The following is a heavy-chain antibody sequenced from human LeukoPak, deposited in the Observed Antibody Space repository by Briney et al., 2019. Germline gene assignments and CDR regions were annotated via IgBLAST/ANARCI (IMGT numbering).Heavy chain of an antibody. CDR2: ISVSATNT. V-gene: IGHV3-23*01. Sequence: GGSLRLSCAASGFTFSSFDMTWVRQAPGKGLEWVSTISVSATNTYYADSVKGRFTISRDNSKNTLYLQMNSLRADDTAVYYCATITSMRVVLISWGQGTLVTVSS. D-gene: IGHD3-22*01. CDR3: ATITSMRVVLIS. CDR1: GFTFSSFD. J-gene: IGHJ1*01.